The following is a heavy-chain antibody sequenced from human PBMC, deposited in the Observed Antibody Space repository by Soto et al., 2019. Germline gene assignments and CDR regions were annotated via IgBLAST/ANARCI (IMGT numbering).Heavy chain of an antibody. J-gene: IGHJ4*02. D-gene: IGHD3-10*01. CDR3: ARFEITMVRGVIIR. V-gene: IGHV4-31*02. Sequence: LCGGSIRSGGYYWSWIRQHPEKGLEWIGYIYYSGSTYYNPSLKSRVTISVDTSKNQFSLKLSSVTAADTAVYYCARFEITMVRGVIIRWGQGTLVTVSS. CDR1: GGSIRSGGYY. CDR2: IYYSGST.